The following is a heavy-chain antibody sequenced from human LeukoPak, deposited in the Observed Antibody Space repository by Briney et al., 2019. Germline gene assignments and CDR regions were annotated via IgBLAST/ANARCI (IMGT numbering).Heavy chain of an antibody. CDR2: ITPILGIT. CDR1: GGTFNTYT. CDR3: ARDYADYFYYYMDV. D-gene: IGHD3-16*01. J-gene: IGHJ6*03. Sequence: ASVKVSCKGSGGTFNTYTISWVRQAPGQGLEWMGRITPILGITNYAQNFQGRVTLTADKSTSTVYMELSSLRSGDTAVYYCARDYADYFYYYMDVWGKGTTVTVSS. V-gene: IGHV1-69*04.